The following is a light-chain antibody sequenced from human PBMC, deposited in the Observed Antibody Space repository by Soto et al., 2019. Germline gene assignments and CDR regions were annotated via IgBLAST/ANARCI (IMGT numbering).Light chain of an antibody. CDR1: GSSIGTNT. J-gene: IGLJ2*01. CDR3: AAWDGSLNNVL. CDR2: GDN. Sequence: QAVVTQPPSASGTPGQRVTISCSGSGSSIGTNTVNWYRQLPGTAPKLLINGDNQRPSGVPDRFSGSKSGTSASLAISGLQSEDEADYYCAAWDGSLNNVLFGGGTKVTVL. V-gene: IGLV1-44*01.